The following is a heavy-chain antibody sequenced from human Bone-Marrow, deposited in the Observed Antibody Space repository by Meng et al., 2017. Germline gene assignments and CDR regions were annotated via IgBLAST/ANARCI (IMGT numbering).Heavy chain of an antibody. CDR2: VYHRGDT. J-gene: IGHJ4*02. D-gene: IGHD1-7*01. Sequence: QVQLQDSGPGLVKPSGPLSLPCTVSGYSISSDIWWSWVRQPPGKGLEWIGEVYHRGDTNYNPSLKSRVDISVDKSKNQFYLSLFSVTAADTAVYYCGRDQGRELINHWGQGTLVTVSS. V-gene: IGHV4-4*02. CDR3: GRDQGRELINH. CDR1: GYSISSDIW.